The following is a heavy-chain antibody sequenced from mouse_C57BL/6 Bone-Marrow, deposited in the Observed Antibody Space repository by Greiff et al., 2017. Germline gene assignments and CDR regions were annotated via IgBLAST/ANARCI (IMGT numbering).Heavy chain of an antibody. CDR2: IDPSDSYT. CDR1: GYTFTSYW. CDR3: ANSNFLDY. V-gene: IGHV1-50*01. Sequence: QVQLQQPGAELVKPGASVKLSCKASGYTFTSYWMQWVKQRPGQGLEWIGEIDPSDSYTNYNQKFKGKATLTVDTSSSTAYMQLSSLTSEDSAVYYGANSNFLDYWGQGTLVTVSA. J-gene: IGHJ3*01. D-gene: IGHD2-5*01.